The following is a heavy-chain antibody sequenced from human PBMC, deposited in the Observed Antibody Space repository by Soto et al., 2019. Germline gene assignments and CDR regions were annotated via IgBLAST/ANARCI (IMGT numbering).Heavy chain of an antibody. J-gene: IGHJ4*02. CDR2: ISGSGGST. Sequence: RLSCAASGFTFSSYAMSWVRQAPGKGLEWVSAISGSGGSTYYADSVKGRFTISRDNSKNTLYLQMNSLRAEDTAVYYCAKGGVEYQLLPLGFDYWGQGTLVTVSS. CDR1: GFTFSSYA. CDR3: AKGGVEYQLLPLGFDY. V-gene: IGHV3-23*01. D-gene: IGHD2-2*01.